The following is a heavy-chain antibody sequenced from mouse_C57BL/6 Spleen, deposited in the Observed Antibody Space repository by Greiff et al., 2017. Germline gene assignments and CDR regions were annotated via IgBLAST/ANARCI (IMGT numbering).Heavy chain of an antibody. J-gene: IGHJ4*01. V-gene: IGHV4-1*01. CDR2: IIPDSSTI. CDR3: ATLTGSHFYAMDY. Sequence: AASGIDFSSYWTRWVRRALLQGLEWIGEIIPDSSTINYASSLTNKFIITRYNAKNTLYLQMSKVRSEDTDLYYGATLTGSHFYAMDYWGQGTSVTVSS. D-gene: IGHD4-1*01. CDR1: GIDFSSYW.